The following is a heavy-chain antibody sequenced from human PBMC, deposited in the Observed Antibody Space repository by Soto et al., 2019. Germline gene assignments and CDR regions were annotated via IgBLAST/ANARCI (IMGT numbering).Heavy chain of an antibody. V-gene: IGHV4-39*01. CDR3: GVKGSSEYFDY. CDR2: IYYSGST. CDR1: GGSISSSSYY. J-gene: IGHJ4*02. D-gene: IGHD6-6*01. Sequence: KPSETLSLTCTVSGGSISSSSYYWGWIRQPPGKGLEWIGSIYYSGSTYYNPSLKSRVTISVDTSKNQFSLKLSSVTAADTAVYYCGVKGSSEYFDYWGQGTLVTVS.